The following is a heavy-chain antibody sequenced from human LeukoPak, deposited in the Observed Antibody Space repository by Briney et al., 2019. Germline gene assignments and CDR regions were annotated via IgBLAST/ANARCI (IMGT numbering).Heavy chain of an antibody. Sequence: GGSLRLSCAASGFTFSSYGMHWVRQAPGKGLEWGAVISYDGSNKYYADSVKGRFTISRDNSKNTLYLQMNSLRAEDTAVYYCARDVDQGDGSGIYFDYWGQGTLVTVSS. CDR2: ISYDGSNK. CDR1: GFTFSSYG. CDR3: ARDVDQGDGSGIYFDY. J-gene: IGHJ4*02. D-gene: IGHD3-10*01. V-gene: IGHV3-30*03.